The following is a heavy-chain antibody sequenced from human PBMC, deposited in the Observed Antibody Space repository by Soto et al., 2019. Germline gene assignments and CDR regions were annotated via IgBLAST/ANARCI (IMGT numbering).Heavy chain of an antibody. CDR2: IHSGESST. V-gene: IGHV3-74*03. Sequence: EVQLVESGGGLVQPGGSLRLSCSASGFTFSYYWMHWVRQAPGKGPLWVSHIHSGESSTTYADSVKGRFTISRDNAKNKLYLQMNSLRAEDTSGYYCVRGDRRAFDLWGQGTMVIVSS. CDR3: VRGDRRAFDL. J-gene: IGHJ3*01. CDR1: GFTFSYYW. D-gene: IGHD2-15*01.